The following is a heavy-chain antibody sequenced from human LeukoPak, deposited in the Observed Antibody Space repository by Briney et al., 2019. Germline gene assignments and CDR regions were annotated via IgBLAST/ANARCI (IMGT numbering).Heavy chain of an antibody. J-gene: IGHJ6*03. CDR1: GFTFSNAW. CDR3: ARGLRYSSGRDYYYYMDV. CDR2: INHSGST. D-gene: IGHD6-25*01. V-gene: IGHV4-34*01. Sequence: GSLRLSCAASGFTFSNAWMNWVRQAPGKGLEWIGEINHSGSTNYNPSLKSRVTISVDTSKNQFSLKLSSVTAADTAAYYCARGLRYSSGRDYYYYMDVWGKGTTVTVSS.